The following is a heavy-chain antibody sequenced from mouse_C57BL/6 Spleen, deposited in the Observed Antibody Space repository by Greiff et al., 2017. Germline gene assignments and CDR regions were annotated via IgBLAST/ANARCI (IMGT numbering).Heavy chain of an antibody. J-gene: IGHJ1*03. CDR1: GFSLTSYG. V-gene: IGHV2-3*01. CDR3: AKPGYGSSYWYFDV. CDR2: IWGDGST. Sequence: QVQLQQSGPGLVAPSQSLSITCTVSGFSLTSYGVSWVRQPPGQGLEWLGVIWGDGSTNYHSALISSLSISKDNSKSQVFLKLNSVQTDDTATYYCAKPGYGSSYWYFDVWGTGTTVTVSA. D-gene: IGHD1-1*01.